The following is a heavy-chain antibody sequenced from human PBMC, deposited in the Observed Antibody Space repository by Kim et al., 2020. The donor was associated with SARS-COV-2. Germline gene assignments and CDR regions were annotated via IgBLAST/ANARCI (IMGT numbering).Heavy chain of an antibody. V-gene: IGHV3-21*01. CDR1: GFTFSSYS. CDR2: ISSSSSYI. J-gene: IGHJ4*02. CDR3: ARSGAAAGTGYATD. D-gene: IGHD6-13*01. Sequence: GGSLRLSCAASGFTFSSYSMNWVRQAPGKGLEWVSSISSSSSYIYYADSVKGRFTISRDNAKNSLYLQMNSLRAEDTAVYYCARSGAAAGTGYATDWGQGTLVTVSS.